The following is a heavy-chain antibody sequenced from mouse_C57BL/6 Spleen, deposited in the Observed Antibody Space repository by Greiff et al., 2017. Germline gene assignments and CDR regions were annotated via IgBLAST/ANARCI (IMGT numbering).Heavy chain of an antibody. Sequence: QVQLQQPGAELVRPGSSVKLSCKASGYTFTSYWMDWVKQRPGQGLEWIGNIYPSDSETHYNQKFKDKATLTVDKSSSTAYMQLSSLTSEDSAVXYCARNGDAMDYWGQGTSVTVSS. V-gene: IGHV1-61*01. CDR2: IYPSDSET. CDR3: ARNGDAMDY. CDR1: GYTFTSYW. J-gene: IGHJ4*01.